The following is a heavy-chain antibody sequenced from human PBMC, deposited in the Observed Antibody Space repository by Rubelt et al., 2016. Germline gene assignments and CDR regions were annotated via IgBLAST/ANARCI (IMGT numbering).Heavy chain of an antibody. J-gene: IGHJ4*02. D-gene: IGHD3-10*01. V-gene: IGHV3-48*01. Sequence: GKGLEWVSYISSSSSTIYYADSVKGRFTISRDNAKNSLYLQMNSLRAEDTAVYYCTRGAMVRGVMPVYSNFDYWGQGTLVTVSS. CDR2: ISSSSSTI. CDR3: TRGAMVRGVMPVYSNFDY.